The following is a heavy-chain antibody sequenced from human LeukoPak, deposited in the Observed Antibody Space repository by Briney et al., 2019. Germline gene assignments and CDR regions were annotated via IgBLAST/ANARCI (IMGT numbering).Heavy chain of an antibody. V-gene: IGHV3-11*04. Sequence: GGSLRLSCAASGFTFSDYYMSWIRQAPGKGLEWVSYISSSGNTIYYADSVKGRFTISRDNAKNSLYLQMNSLRAEDTAVYYCARAVLATKSEHWFDSWGQGTLVTVSS. D-gene: IGHD2-8*01. CDR1: GFTFSDYY. J-gene: IGHJ5*01. CDR3: ARAVLATKSEHWFDS. CDR2: ISSSGNTI.